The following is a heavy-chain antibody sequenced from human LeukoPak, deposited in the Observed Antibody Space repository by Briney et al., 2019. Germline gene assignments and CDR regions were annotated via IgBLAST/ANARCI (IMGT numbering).Heavy chain of an antibody. CDR2: ISYDGSNK. CDR3: ATPGGTYYDYVWGSYHQLD. J-gene: IGHJ4*02. V-gene: IGHV3-30*03. Sequence: PGGSLRLSCAASGFIFSNYGMHWVRQAPGKGLEWVAVISYDGSNKYYADSVKGRFTISRDNSKSTLYLQMNSLRAEDTAVYYCATPGGTYYDYVWGSYHQLDWGQGTLVTVSS. D-gene: IGHD3-16*02. CDR1: GFIFSNYG.